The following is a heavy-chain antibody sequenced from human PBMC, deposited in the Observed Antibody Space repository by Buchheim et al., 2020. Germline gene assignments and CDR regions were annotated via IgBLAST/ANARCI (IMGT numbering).Heavy chain of an antibody. D-gene: IGHD3-9*01. CDR1: GYTFTSYY. CDR3: ARDLPGYYDILTGYKSYYYYYMDV. Sequence: QVQLVQSGAEVKKPGASVKVSCKASGYTFTSYYMHWVRQAPGQGLEWMGIINPSGGSTSYAQKFQGRVTMTRDTSTSTVYMELSSLRSEDTAVYYCARDLPGYYDILTGYKSYYYYYMDVWGKGTT. V-gene: IGHV1-46*01. CDR2: INPSGGST. J-gene: IGHJ6*03.